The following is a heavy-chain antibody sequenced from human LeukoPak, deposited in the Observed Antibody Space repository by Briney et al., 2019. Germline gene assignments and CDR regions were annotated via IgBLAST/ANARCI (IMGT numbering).Heavy chain of an antibody. CDR2: IYYSGST. V-gene: IGHV4-59*01. CDR3: ARVSGATYYYYYYYMDV. CDR1: GGSFSSYY. Sequence: SETLSLTCAVYGGSFSSYYWSWIRQPPGKGLEWIGYIYYSGSTNYNPSLKSRVTISVDTSKNQFSLKLSSVTAADTAVYYCARVSGATYYYYYYYMDVWGKGTTVTISS. D-gene: IGHD1-26*01. J-gene: IGHJ6*03.